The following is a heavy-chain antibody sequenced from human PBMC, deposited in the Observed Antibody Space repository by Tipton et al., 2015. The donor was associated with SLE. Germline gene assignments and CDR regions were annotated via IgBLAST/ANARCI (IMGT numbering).Heavy chain of an antibody. J-gene: IGHJ4*02. D-gene: IGHD3-16*01. Sequence: TLSLTCAVYGGSFSGYSWSWIRQPPGKGLEWIGQTNHSGNTNYNPSLKSRVTISVATSNNQLPLKLTAVTAADTAVYYCARGGGSSNFDPPGYWGQGTLVTVSS. V-gene: IGHV4-34*01. CDR2: TNHSGNT. CDR1: GGSFSGYS. CDR3: ARGGGSSNFDPPGY.